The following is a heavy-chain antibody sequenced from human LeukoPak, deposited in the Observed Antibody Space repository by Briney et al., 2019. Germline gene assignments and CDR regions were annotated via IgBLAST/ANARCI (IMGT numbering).Heavy chain of an antibody. J-gene: IGHJ4*01. D-gene: IGHD4-17*01. CDR3: ARGDYASAFEY. CDR1: GGSISSYY. V-gene: IGHV4-4*08. CDR2: IYSSGTT. Sequence: SETLSLTCTVSGGSISSYYWSWIRQPPGKGLEWIGHIYSSGTTYYNPSLKSRVTLSVDRSKNQFSLRLSSVTAADTAVYYCARGDYASAFEYWGQGTLVTVSS.